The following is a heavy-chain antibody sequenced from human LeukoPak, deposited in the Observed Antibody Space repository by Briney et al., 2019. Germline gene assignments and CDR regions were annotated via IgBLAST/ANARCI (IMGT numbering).Heavy chain of an antibody. J-gene: IGHJ4*02. CDR1: GGSISSYY. CDR3: ARFTPMVRGVNSYYFDY. D-gene: IGHD3-10*01. V-gene: IGHV4-59*08. Sequence: PSETLSLTCTVSGGSISSYYWSWIRQPPGEGLEWIGYIYYSGSTNYNPSLKSRVTISVDTSKNQFSLKLSSVTAADTAVYYCARFTPMVRGVNSYYFDYWGQGTLVTVSS. CDR2: IYYSGST.